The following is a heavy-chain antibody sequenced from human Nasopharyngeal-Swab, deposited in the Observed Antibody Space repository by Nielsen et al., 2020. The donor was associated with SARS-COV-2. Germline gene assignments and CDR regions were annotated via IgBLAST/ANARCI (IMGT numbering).Heavy chain of an antibody. J-gene: IGHJ4*02. Sequence: GESLKISCAASGFSFSTFWMHWVRQVPGEGLVWVSRINTDGRRTNYAESVKGRFTISRDNVKNMLYLQMNNLRPEDTAVYYCARELGGFGGYWGQGTLATLSS. CDR2: INTDGRRT. D-gene: IGHD4-23*01. CDR3: ARELGGFGGY. CDR1: GFSFSTFW. V-gene: IGHV3-74*01.